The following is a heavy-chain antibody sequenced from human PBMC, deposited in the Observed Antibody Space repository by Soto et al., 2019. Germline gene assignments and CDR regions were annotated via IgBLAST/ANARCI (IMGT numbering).Heavy chain of an antibody. CDR2: INAGNGNT. D-gene: IGHD4-17*01. Sequence: ASVKVSCKASGYTFTSYAMHWVRQAPRQRLEWMGWINAGNGNTKYSQKFQGRVTITRDTSASTAYMELSSLRSEDTAVYYCARDSAYGDSYFDYWGQGTLVTVSS. CDR1: GYTFTSYA. V-gene: IGHV1-3*01. J-gene: IGHJ4*02. CDR3: ARDSAYGDSYFDY.